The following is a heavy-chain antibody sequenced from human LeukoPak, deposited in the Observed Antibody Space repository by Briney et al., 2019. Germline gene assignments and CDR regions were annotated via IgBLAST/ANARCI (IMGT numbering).Heavy chain of an antibody. Sequence: PGGSLRLSCAASGFTFSSYEMNWVRQAPGKGLEWVSYISSSGSTIYYADSVKGRFTISRDNAKNSLYLQMNSLRAEDTAVYYCARGGGYYGSGSYYKSGDYWGQGTLVTVSS. V-gene: IGHV3-48*03. CDR2: ISSSGSTI. D-gene: IGHD3-10*01. J-gene: IGHJ4*02. CDR1: GFTFSSYE. CDR3: ARGGGYYGSGSYYKSGDY.